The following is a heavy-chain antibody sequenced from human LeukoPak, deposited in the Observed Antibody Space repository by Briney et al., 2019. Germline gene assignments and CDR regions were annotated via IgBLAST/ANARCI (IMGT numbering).Heavy chain of an antibody. J-gene: IGHJ6*03. V-gene: IGHV3-23*01. D-gene: IGHD2-21*01. CDR2: ISGSGDST. CDR3: AKDERVILTNMYV. Sequence: LGGSLRLSCAASGFTFSNYAMRWVRQAPGKGLEWVSGISGSGDSTYYADSVKGRFTISRDNSKTTLYRQMNSLRTGDTPCYYGAKDERVILTNMYVWGKGTTVTISS. CDR1: GFTFSNYA.